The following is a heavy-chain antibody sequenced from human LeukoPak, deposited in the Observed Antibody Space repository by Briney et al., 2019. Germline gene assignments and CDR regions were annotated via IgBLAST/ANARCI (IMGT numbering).Heavy chain of an antibody. J-gene: IGHJ4*02. Sequence: SETLSLTCTVSDDSISDYYRGWTRQPPGKGLEWIGYFHNSGTSTYNPSLKSRVTISADTSKNQFSLKLNSLTTADTAVYYCTRGAGWLIDYWGQGILVTVSS. CDR1: DDSISDYY. CDR3: TRGAGWLIDY. D-gene: IGHD3-16*01. V-gene: IGHV4-59*01. CDR2: FHNSGTS.